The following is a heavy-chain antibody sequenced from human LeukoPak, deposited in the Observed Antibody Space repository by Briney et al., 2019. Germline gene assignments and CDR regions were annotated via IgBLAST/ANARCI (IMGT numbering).Heavy chain of an antibody. J-gene: IGHJ4*02. CDR3: AREVNYYDSSGYYDY. D-gene: IGHD3-22*01. CDR1: GGSISGGDYY. V-gene: IGHV4-30-4*01. Sequence: SQTLSLTCTVSGGSISGGDYYWSWIRQPPGKGLEWIGYIYYSGSTYYNPSLKSRVTISVDTSKNQFSLKLSSVTAADTAVYYCAREVNYYDSSGYYDYWGQGTLVTVSS. CDR2: IYYSGST.